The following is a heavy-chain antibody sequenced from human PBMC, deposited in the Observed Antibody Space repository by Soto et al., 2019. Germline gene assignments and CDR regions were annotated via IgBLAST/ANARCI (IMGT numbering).Heavy chain of an antibody. CDR2: IYYSGST. D-gene: IGHD3-16*01. J-gene: IGHJ6*02. Sequence: SETLSLTCTVSGGSISSYYWSWIRQPPGKGLEWIGYIYYSGSTNYNPSLKSRVTISVDTSKNQFSLKLSSVTAADTAVYYCASGVRFSYYYYGMDVWGQGTTVTVSS. V-gene: IGHV4-59*01. CDR3: ASGVRFSYYYYGMDV. CDR1: GGSISSYY.